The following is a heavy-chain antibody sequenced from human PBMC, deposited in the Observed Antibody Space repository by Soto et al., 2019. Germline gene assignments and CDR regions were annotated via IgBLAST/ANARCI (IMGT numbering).Heavy chain of an antibody. Sequence: QVQLQESGPGLVKPSQTLSLTCTVSGGSISSGGYYWSWIRQHPGKGLEWIGYIYYSGSTYYNPSRKSRVTIAVDTSKNQFSLKLSSVTAADTAVYYCARGEYYYDSSGYALGGQGTMVTVSS. V-gene: IGHV4-31*03. CDR2: IYYSGST. J-gene: IGHJ3*01. D-gene: IGHD3-22*01. CDR3: ARGEYYYDSSGYAL. CDR1: GGSISSGGYY.